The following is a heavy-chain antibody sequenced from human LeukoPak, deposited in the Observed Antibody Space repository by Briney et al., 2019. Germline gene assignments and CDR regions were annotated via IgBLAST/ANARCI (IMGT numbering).Heavy chain of an antibody. V-gene: IGHV1-46*01. CDR2: INPSGGST. CDR3: ARHKEVGDYYYFDY. CDR1: GYIFTSYY. J-gene: IGHJ4*02. D-gene: IGHD2/OR15-2a*01. Sequence: ASVKVSCKASGYIFTSYYMHWVRQAPGQGLEWMGIINPSGGSTSYTQKFQGRVTMTRDTSTTTVYMELSSLRSQDTAVYYCARHKEVGDYYYFDYWGQGTLSPSPQ.